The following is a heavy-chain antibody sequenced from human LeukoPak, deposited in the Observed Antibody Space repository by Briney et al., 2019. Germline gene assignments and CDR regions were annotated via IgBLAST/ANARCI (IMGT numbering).Heavy chain of an antibody. Sequence: ASVKVSCKASGGTFSSYAISWVRQAPGQGLEWMGRIIPMLGIANYAQKFQGRVTITADKSTSTAYMELSSLRSEDTAVYYCARPRGSQDDAFDIWGQGTMVTVSS. D-gene: IGHD1-26*01. CDR2: IIPMLGIA. CDR1: GGTFSSYA. J-gene: IGHJ3*02. CDR3: ARPRGSQDDAFDI. V-gene: IGHV1-69*04.